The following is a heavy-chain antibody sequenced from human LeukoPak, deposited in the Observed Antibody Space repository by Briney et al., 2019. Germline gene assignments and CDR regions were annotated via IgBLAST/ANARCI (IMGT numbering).Heavy chain of an antibody. CDR3: ARVSGDSNIDY. J-gene: IGHJ4*02. CDR1: GGSISSGSYY. D-gene: IGHD1-26*01. V-gene: IGHV4-61*02. CDR2: IYSSGST. Sequence: SETLSLTCTVSGGSISSGSYYWSWIRQPAGKGLEWIGRIYSSGSTNYNPSLKSRVTISLDTSKNQFSLKLSSVTAADTAVYYCARVSGDSNIDYWGQGTLVTVSS.